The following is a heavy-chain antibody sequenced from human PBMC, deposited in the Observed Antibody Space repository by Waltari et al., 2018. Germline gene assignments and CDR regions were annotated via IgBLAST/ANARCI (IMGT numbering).Heavy chain of an antibody. J-gene: IGHJ5*02. V-gene: IGHV4-59*01. D-gene: IGHD6-19*01. CDR3: ARVGAVAGWFDP. Sequence: QVQLQESGSGLVKPSETLSLTCTVSGGSISSYYWSWIRQPPGKGLEWIGYIYYSGSTNYNPSLKSRVTISVDTSKNQFSLKLSSVTAADTAVYYCARVGAVAGWFDPWGQGTLVTGSS. CDR2: IYYSGST. CDR1: GGSISSYY.